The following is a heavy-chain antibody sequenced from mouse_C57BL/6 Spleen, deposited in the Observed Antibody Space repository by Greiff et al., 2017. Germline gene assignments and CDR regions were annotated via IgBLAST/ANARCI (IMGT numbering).Heavy chain of an antibody. CDR3: ARQRDSNNFFYAMDY. Sequence: EVHLVESGGGLVQPGGSLKLSCAASGFTFSDYYMYWVRQTPETRLEWVAYISNGGGSTYYPDTVKGRFTLPRDKDKNTMYLQMSRLRSEDTAMYYCARQRDSNNFFYAMDYWGQGTSVTVSS. CDR1: GFTFSDYY. J-gene: IGHJ4*01. CDR2: ISNGGGST. V-gene: IGHV5-12*01. D-gene: IGHD2-5*01.